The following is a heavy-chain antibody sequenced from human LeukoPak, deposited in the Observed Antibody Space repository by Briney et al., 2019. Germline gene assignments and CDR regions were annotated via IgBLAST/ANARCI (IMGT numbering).Heavy chain of an antibody. CDR3: ARSPPERFLEWLGAFDI. CDR2: IYYSGST. J-gene: IGHJ3*02. D-gene: IGHD3-3*01. V-gene: IGHV4-59*08. Sequence: PSETLSLTCTVSGGSISSYYWRWLRQPTGKALEWIGYIYYSGSTNYNPSLKSRVTISVDTCKNQFSLKLSSVTAADTAVYYCARSPPERFLEWLGAFDIWGQGTMVTVSS. CDR1: GGSISSYY.